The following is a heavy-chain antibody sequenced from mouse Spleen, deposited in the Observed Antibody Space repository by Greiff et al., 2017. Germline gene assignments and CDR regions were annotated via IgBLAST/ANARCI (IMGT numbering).Heavy chain of an antibody. D-gene: IGHD2-10*02. CDR3: ARGYGNYVGYFDV. CDR1: GFTFSDYG. J-gene: IGHJ1*03. Sequence: EVQRVESGGGLVKPGGSLKLSCAASGFTFSDYGMHWVRQAPEKGLEWVAYISSGSSTIYYADTVKGRFTISRDNAKNTLFLQMTSLRSEDTAMYYCARGYGNYVGYFDVWGTGTTVTVSS. V-gene: IGHV5-17*01. CDR2: ISSGSSTI.